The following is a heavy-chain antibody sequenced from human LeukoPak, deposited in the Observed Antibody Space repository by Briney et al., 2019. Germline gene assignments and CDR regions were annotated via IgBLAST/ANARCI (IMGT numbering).Heavy chain of an antibody. CDR1: GFTLGSSA. CDR3: AKQVGYCSRTSCYFDY. V-gene: IGHV3-23*01. CDR2: ISASA. D-gene: IGHD2-2*01. Sequence: GGSLRLPCAASGFTLGSSAMSWVRQAPGKGLEWVSAISASAYNADSVMGRFTISRDNSKNTLYLQMNSLRAEDTAVYYCAKQVGYCSRTSCYFDYWGQGTLVTVSS. J-gene: IGHJ4*02.